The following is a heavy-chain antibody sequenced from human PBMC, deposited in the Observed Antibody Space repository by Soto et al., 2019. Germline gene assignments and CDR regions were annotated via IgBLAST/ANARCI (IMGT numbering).Heavy chain of an antibody. CDR3: ARDNPAAAGTYYYYYGMDV. D-gene: IGHD6-13*01. V-gene: IGHV1-3*01. CDR2: INAGNGNT. Sequence: ASVKVSCKAPGYTFTSYAMHWVRQAPGQRLEWMGWINAGNGNTKYSQKFQGRVTITRDTSASTAYMELSSLRSEDTAVYYCARDNPAAAGTYYYYYGMDVWGQGTTVTVSS. CDR1: GYTFTSYA. J-gene: IGHJ6*02.